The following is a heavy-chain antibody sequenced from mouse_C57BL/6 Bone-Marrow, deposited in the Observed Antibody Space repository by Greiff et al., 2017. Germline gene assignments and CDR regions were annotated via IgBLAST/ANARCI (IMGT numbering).Heavy chain of an antibody. J-gene: IGHJ1*03. V-gene: IGHV1-4*01. D-gene: IGHD2-3*01. CDR3: ACYDGYYVWYCDV. CDR2: INPSSGYT. Sequence: VQLQQSGAELARPGASVKMSCKASGYTFTSYTMHWVKQRPGQGLEWIGYINPSSGYTKYNQKFKDKATLTADKSSSTAYMQLSSLTSEDSAVYYCACYDGYYVWYCDVWGTGTTVTVSS. CDR1: GYTFTSYT.